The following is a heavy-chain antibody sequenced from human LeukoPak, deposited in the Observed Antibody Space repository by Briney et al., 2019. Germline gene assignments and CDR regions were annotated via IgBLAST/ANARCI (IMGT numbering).Heavy chain of an antibody. CDR1: GGSFSGYY. CDR3: ARHEFSYYGSGSLDY. V-gene: IGHV4-34*01. CDR2: INHSGST. D-gene: IGHD3-10*01. J-gene: IGHJ4*02. Sequence: PSETLSLTCAVYGGSFSGYYWSWIRQPPGKGLEWIGEINHSGSTNYNPSLKSRVTISVDTSKNQFSLKLSSVTAADTAVYYCARHEFSYYGSGSLDYWGQGTLVTVSS.